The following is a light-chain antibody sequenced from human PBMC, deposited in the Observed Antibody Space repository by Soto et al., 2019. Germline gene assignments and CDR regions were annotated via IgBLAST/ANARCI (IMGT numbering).Light chain of an antibody. CDR3: QQYGSSPPLT. CDR1: QSVSSSY. CDR2: GAS. V-gene: IGKV3-20*01. Sequence: EIVLTQSPGTLSLSPGERATLSCRASQSVSSSYLAWYQQKPGQAPRLLIYGASSRATGSPDRFSGSGSGTYFTLTISRLEPEDFAVYYCQQYGSSPPLTFGGGTKVEIK. J-gene: IGKJ4*01.